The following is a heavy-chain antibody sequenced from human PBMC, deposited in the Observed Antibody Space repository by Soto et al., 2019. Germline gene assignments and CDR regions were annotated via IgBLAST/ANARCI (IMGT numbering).Heavy chain of an antibody. D-gene: IGHD1-26*01. CDR1: GYAISSSNW. CDR2: IYYSGTT. Sequence: QVQLQESGPGLVKPSDTLSLTCAVSGYAISSSNWWGWIRQPPGKGLEWIGYIYYSGTTYYNPSLKSRVTMSVDTVKNQFSLKLTSVTAVDTAVYYCARREIQGPIDYWGQGTLVTVSS. CDR3: ARREIQGPIDY. V-gene: IGHV4-28*01. J-gene: IGHJ4*02.